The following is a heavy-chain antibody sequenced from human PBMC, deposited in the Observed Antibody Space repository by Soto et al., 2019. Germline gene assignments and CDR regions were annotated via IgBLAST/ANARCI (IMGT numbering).Heavy chain of an antibody. CDR1: GFTFSSYA. Sequence: VQLLESGGGLVQPGGSLRLSCAASGFTFSSYAMSWVRQAPGKGLEWVSAISGSGGSTYYADSVKGRFTISRDNSKNTLYLQMNSLRAEDTAVYYCAKEGLYCSGGSCYGDPYFDYWGQGTLVTVSS. J-gene: IGHJ4*02. CDR3: AKEGLYCSGGSCYGDPYFDY. CDR2: ISGSGGST. D-gene: IGHD2-15*01. V-gene: IGHV3-23*01.